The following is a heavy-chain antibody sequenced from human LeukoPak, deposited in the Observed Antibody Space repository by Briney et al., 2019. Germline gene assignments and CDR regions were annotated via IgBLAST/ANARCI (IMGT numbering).Heavy chain of an antibody. CDR1: GFALSSSG. D-gene: IGHD1-26*01. CDR3: AKDYGWNAIVRATAGFDF. CDR2: IWYDGSNE. J-gene: IGHJ4*02. V-gene: IGHV3-30*02. Sequence: GGSLRLSCATSGFALSSSGMHWVRQAPGKGLEWVAVIWYDGSNEYYADSVKGRFTISRDNSKNTLYLQMNSLRAEDTAVYYCAKDYGWNAIVRATAGFDFWGQGTLVTVSS.